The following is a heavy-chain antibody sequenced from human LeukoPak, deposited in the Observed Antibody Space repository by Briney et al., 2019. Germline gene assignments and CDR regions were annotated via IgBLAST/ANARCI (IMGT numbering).Heavy chain of an antibody. D-gene: IGHD2-2*01. J-gene: IGHJ4*02. CDR3: ARGPYADF. CDR1: GYSISSGYY. Sequence: SETLSLTCTVSGYSISSGYYWGWIRQPPGKGLEWIGSIHHSGSSDHNPSLKSRVTISVDTSKNQFSLKLSSVTAADTAVYFCARGPYADFWGQGTLVTVSS. V-gene: IGHV4-38-2*02. CDR2: IHHSGSS.